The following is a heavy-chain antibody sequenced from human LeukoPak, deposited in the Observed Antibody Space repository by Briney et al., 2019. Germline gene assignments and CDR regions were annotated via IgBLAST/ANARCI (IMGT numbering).Heavy chain of an antibody. CDR1: GYIFTVYY. CDR2: LNPNSGGT. J-gene: IGHJ4*02. CDR3: VVVVITTSFDY. Sequence: ASVKVSCKASGYIFTVYYIHWVRQAPGQGLEWMGRLNPNSGGTNYIQKFQGRVALTRDTSISTAYMELNRLRSDDTAVYYCVVVVITTSFDYWGQGTLVTVSS. D-gene: IGHD3-22*01. V-gene: IGHV1-2*06.